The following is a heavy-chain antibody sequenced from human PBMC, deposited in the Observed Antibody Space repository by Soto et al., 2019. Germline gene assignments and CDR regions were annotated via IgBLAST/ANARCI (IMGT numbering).Heavy chain of an antibody. Sequence: ASVKVSCKASGYTFTSYYMHWVRQAPGQGLEWMGIINPSGGSTSYAQKFQGRVTMTRDTSTSTVYMELSSLRSEDTAVYYCARGPEDDFWSGYSHFDYWGQGTLVTVSS. J-gene: IGHJ4*02. D-gene: IGHD3-3*01. V-gene: IGHV1-46*01. CDR3: ARGPEDDFWSGYSHFDY. CDR1: GYTFTSYY. CDR2: INPSGGST.